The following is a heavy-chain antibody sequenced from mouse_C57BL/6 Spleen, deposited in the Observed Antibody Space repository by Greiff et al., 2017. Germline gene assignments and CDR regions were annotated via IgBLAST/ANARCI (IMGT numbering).Heavy chain of an antibody. CDR1: GYTFTDYE. CDR2: IDPETGGT. CDR3: TREEPEGGDSYYTEY. Sequence: VQLQEPGAELVRPGASVTLSCKASGYTFTDYEMHWVKQTPVHGLEWIGAIDPETGGTAYNQKFKGKAILTADKSSSTAYMELRSLTSEDSAVYYCTREEPEGGDSYYTEYWGQGTTLTGS. V-gene: IGHV1-15*01. D-gene: IGHD2-12*01. J-gene: IGHJ2*01.